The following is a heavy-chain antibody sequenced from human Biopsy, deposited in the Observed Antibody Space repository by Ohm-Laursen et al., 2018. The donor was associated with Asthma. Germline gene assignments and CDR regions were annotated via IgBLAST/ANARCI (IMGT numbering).Heavy chain of an antibody. CDR3: AREQQLGNFDY. Sequence: TQTLTLTCTLSGLSLSKTGMRVSWIRQPPGKALEWLARIDWDDDKFYSASLKTRFTISKDTSKNQVVLTMTTMDPVDTATYYCAREQQLGNFDYWGQGTLVTVSS. CDR2: IDWDDDK. V-gene: IGHV2-70*04. CDR1: GLSLSKTGMR. J-gene: IGHJ4*02. D-gene: IGHD6-13*01.